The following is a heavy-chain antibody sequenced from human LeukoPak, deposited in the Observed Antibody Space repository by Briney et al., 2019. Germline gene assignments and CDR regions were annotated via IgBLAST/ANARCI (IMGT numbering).Heavy chain of an antibody. Sequence: ASVKVSCKASGSIFSSYALSWVRQAPGQGLEWMGGIIPIFGPANYAQKFQGRVTITADESTSTACMELSSLRSEDTAFYYCARSGYSYGFRTLDYWGQGTLVTVSS. J-gene: IGHJ4*02. D-gene: IGHD5-18*01. CDR1: GSIFSSYA. V-gene: IGHV1-69*01. CDR2: IIPIFGPA. CDR3: ARSGYSYGFRTLDY.